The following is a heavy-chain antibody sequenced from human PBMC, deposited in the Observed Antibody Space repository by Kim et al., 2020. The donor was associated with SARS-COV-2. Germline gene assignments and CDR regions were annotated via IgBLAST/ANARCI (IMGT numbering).Heavy chain of an antibody. CDR1: GYTFTNYG. CDR3: ARDVVVWFGEGLDYFDY. D-gene: IGHD3-10*01. J-gene: IGHJ4*02. CDR2: ISAYNGKT. Sequence: ASVKVSCKASGYTFTNYGVTWVRQAPGQGLEWMGWISAYNGKTHYIEKLQGRVTMSTDTSTSTAYMDLGSLRSDDTAVYYCARDVVVWFGEGLDYFDYWGQGTLVTVSS. V-gene: IGHV1-18*04.